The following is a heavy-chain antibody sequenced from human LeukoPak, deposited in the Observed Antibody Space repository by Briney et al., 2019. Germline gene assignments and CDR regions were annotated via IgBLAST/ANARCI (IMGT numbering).Heavy chain of an antibody. J-gene: IGHJ4*02. Sequence: GGSLRLSCAVSGLTFSNYAMSWVRQAPGKGLEWVSLIGGSGVNTFYADSVKGRFTISRDNSKNTLFLQMNSLRAEDTAVYYCANSPSATVTTLFNYWGQGTLVTVSS. D-gene: IGHD4-17*01. CDR3: ANSPSATVTTLFNY. V-gene: IGHV3-23*01. CDR2: IGGSGVNT. CDR1: GLTFSNYA.